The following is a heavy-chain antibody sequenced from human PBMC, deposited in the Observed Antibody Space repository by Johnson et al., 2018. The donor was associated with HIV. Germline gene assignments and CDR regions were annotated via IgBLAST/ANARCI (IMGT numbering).Heavy chain of an antibody. CDR3: ARRTVTALFDI. V-gene: IGHV3-48*02. J-gene: IGHJ3*02. Sequence: VLLVESGGGVVQTGRSLRLSCAASGFIFSSYAMHWVRQAPGKGLEWLSFISSSGDIIRYADSVKGRFTISRDNAKNSLILQMNSLRDEDTAVYYCARRTVTALFDIWGQGTLVTVSS. D-gene: IGHD4-17*01. CDR1: GFIFSSYA. CDR2: ISSSGDII.